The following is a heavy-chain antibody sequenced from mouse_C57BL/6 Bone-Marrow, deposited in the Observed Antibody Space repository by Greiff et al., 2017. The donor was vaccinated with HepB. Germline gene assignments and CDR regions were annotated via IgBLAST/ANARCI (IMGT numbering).Heavy chain of an antibody. V-gene: IGHV1-64*01. CDR3: ARSPTTGTGYFDY. CDR2: IHPNSGST. CDR1: GYTFTSYW. J-gene: IGHJ2*01. D-gene: IGHD4-1*01. Sequence: VQLQQPGAELVKPGASVKLSCKASGYTFTSYWMHWVKQRPGQGLEWIGMIHPNSGSTNYNEKFKSKATLTVDKSSSTAYMQLSSLTSEDSAVYYCARSPTTGTGYFDYWGQGTTLTVSS.